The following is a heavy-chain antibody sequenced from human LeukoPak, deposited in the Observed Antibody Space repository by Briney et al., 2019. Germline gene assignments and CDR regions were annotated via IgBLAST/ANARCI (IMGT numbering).Heavy chain of an antibody. CDR2: IYNRGST. V-gene: IGHV4-59*08. D-gene: IGHD1-26*01. J-gene: IGHJ4*02. Sequence: SQTLSLTCTVSGGSISTYYWSWIRQPPGKGLEWIGYIYNRGSTNYNPSLKSRVTISVDTSKNQFSLKLSSVTAADTAVYYCARTSGSYLVEYYFDYWGQGTLVTVSS. CDR1: GGSISTYY. CDR3: ARTSGSYLVEYYFDY.